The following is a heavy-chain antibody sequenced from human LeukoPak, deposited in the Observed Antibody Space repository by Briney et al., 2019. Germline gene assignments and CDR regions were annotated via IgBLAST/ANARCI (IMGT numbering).Heavy chain of an antibody. V-gene: IGHV5-51*01. D-gene: IGHD6-19*01. J-gene: IGHJ3*02. CDR2: IYASDSDT. CDR1: GYIFPNYW. CDR3: ARRTSSDAGKAFDI. Sequence: GESLKISCKGSGYIFPNYWLGWVRQMPGKGLEWMGFIYASDSDTTYSPSFQGQVTISVDKSINTVYLQWSNLKASDTATYYCARRTSSDAGKAFDIWGQGTMVTVSS.